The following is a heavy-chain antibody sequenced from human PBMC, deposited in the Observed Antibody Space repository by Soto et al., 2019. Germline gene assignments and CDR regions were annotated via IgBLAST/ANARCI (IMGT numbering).Heavy chain of an antibody. Sequence: GGSLRLSCAASGFLFSSYSMTWVRHAPGKGLEWVSVITGSGDNTYYAASVKGRFTISRDGSKDTLYLQMNSLRADDTAVYYCGKAFFSGSGSYRGKFDPLAQGTQFTVSS. CDR1: GFLFSSYS. V-gene: IGHV3-23*01. CDR2: ITGSGDNT. CDR3: GKAFFSGSGSYRGKFDP. D-gene: IGHD3-10*01. J-gene: IGHJ5*02.